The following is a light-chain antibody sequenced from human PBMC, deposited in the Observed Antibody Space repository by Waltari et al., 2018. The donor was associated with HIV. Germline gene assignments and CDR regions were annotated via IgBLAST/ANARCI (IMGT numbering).Light chain of an antibody. V-gene: IGLV1-44*01. J-gene: IGLJ2*01. CDR1: NSNIGSNT. Sequence: QSVLTQPPSASGTPGQRVTISCSGSNSNIGSNTVNWYQQLPGTAPKLLIYSNNQRPLGVPSRFSGSKSGTSASLAISGLQSEDEADYYCAAWDDSLNGVVFGGGTKLTVL. CDR3: AAWDDSLNGVV. CDR2: SNN.